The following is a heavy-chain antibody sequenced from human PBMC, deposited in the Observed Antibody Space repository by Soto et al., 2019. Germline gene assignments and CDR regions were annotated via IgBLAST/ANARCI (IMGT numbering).Heavy chain of an antibody. Sequence: SETLSLTCSVSGYSVSSSDYYWAWIRQPPGRGLEWIGSMFYSGLTYYNPSLKSRVTLSVDTSKNQFSVRLNSVTAADTAVYYCAPLSVSLSGPYGIHVWGQGTTVTV. CDR2: MFYSGLT. CDR1: GYSVSSSDYY. J-gene: IGHJ6*02. CDR3: APLSVSLSGPYGIHV. V-gene: IGHV4-39*01. D-gene: IGHD2-15*01.